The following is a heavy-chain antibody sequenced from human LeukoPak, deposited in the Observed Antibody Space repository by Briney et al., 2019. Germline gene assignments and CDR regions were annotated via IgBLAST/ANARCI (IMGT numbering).Heavy chain of an antibody. CDR1: GLTFSNYW. CDR2: IYNDGSST. Sequence: GGSLRLSCAVSGLTFSNYWMHWVRQAPGKGLVWVSRIYNDGSSTSYADSVKGRFTISRDNAKSTLYLQMNSLRAEDTAVYYCARDTCGCGSGWHLYWYFDLWGRGTLVTVSS. D-gene: IGHD6-19*01. CDR3: ARDTCGCGSGWHLYWYFDL. J-gene: IGHJ2*01. V-gene: IGHV3-74*01.